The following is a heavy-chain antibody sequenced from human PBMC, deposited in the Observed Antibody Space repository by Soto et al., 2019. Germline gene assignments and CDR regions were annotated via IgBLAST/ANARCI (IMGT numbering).Heavy chain of an antibody. D-gene: IGHD3-9*01. CDR2: IIPIFGTA. CDR1: GGTFSSYA. CDR3: ASLGPIYDILTDIHYYYGMDV. J-gene: IGHJ6*02. Sequence: GASVKVSCKASGGTFSSYAISWVRQAPGQGLEWMGGIIPIFGTANYAQKFQGRVTITADESTSTAYMELSSLRSEDTAVYYCASLGPIYDILTDIHYYYGMDVGGQGTTVTVSS. V-gene: IGHV1-69*13.